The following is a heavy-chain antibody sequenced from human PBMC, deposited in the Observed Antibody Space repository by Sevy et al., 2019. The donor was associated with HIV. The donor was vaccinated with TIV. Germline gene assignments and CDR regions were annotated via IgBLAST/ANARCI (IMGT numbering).Heavy chain of an antibody. D-gene: IGHD1-1*01. J-gene: IGHJ6*02. CDR2: INHSGST. CDR3: ARGRTGLGNCYYYGMDV. Sequence: SETLSLTCAVYGGSFSGYYWSWIRQPPGKGLEWIGEINHSGSTNYNPSLKSRVTISVDTSKNQFSLKLSSVTAADTAVYYCARGRTGLGNCYYYGMDVWGQGTTVTVSS. CDR1: GGSFSGYY. V-gene: IGHV4-34*01.